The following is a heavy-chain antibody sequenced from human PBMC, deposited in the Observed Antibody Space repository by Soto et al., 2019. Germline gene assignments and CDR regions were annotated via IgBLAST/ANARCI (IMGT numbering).Heavy chain of an antibody. CDR2: ISGSGGST. J-gene: IGHJ5*02. D-gene: IGHD6-6*01. CDR3: AKDSAARPSWWFDP. V-gene: IGHV3-23*01. CDR1: GFTFSSYA. Sequence: EVQLLESGGGLVQPGGALRLSCAASGFTFSSYAMSWVRQAPGKGLEWVSAISGSGGSTYYADSVKGRFTISRDNSKNTLYLQMNSLRAEDTALYYCAKDSAARPSWWFDPWGQGTLVTVS.